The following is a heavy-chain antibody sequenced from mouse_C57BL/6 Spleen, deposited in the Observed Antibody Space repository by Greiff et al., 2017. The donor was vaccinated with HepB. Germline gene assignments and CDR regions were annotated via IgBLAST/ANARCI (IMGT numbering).Heavy chain of an antibody. CDR2: INPNYGTT. CDR1: GYSFTDYN. Sequence: HLVESGPELVKPGASVKISCKASGYSFTDYNMNWVKQSNGKSLEWIGVINPNYGTTSYNQKFKGKATLTVDQSSSTAYMQLNSLTSEDSAVYYCARDDYEAGYAMDYWGQGTSVTVSS. D-gene: IGHD2-4*01. J-gene: IGHJ4*01. V-gene: IGHV1-39*01. CDR3: ARDDYEAGYAMDY.